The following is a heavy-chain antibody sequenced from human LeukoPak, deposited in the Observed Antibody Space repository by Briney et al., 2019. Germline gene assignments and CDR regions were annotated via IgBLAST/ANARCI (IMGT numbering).Heavy chain of an antibody. CDR2: IWYDGSNK. V-gene: IGHV3-33*01. CDR3: ARRGYYDSSRNYYGMDV. Sequence: GGSLRLSCAVSGFTFSSYGMHWVRQAPGKGLEWVAVIWYDGSNKYYADSVKGRFTISRDNSKNTLYLQMNSLRAEDTAVYYCARRGYYDSSRNYYGMDVWGQGTTVTVSS. J-gene: IGHJ6*02. CDR1: GFTFSSYG. D-gene: IGHD3-22*01.